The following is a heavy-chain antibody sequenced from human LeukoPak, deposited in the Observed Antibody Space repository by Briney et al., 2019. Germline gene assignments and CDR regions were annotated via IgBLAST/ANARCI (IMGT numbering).Heavy chain of an antibody. CDR1: GFTFSSYA. D-gene: IGHD3-10*01. CDR2: ISYDGSNK. Sequence: GGSLRLSCAASGFTFSSYAMHWVRQAPGKGLEGVAVISYDGSNKYYADSVKGRFTISRDNSKNTLYLQMNSLRAEDTAVYYCARASGTDYWGQGTVVTVSS. CDR3: ARASGTDY. J-gene: IGHJ4*02. V-gene: IGHV3-30-3*01.